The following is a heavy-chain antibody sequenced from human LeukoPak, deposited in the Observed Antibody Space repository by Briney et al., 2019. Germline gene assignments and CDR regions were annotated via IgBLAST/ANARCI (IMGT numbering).Heavy chain of an antibody. CDR1: GGSMSSYY. D-gene: IGHD3-22*01. V-gene: IGHV4-59*01. J-gene: IGHJ6*03. Sequence: SETLSLTCTVSGGSMSSYYWSWIRQPPGKGLEWIGYIYYSGSTNYNPSRKSRFTMSVDTSKNRFSLKLSSVTAADTAVYYCARSNYYDSSGYLYYYFYYMDVWGKGTTVTVSS. CDR2: IYYSGST. CDR3: ARSNYYDSSGYLYYYFYYMDV.